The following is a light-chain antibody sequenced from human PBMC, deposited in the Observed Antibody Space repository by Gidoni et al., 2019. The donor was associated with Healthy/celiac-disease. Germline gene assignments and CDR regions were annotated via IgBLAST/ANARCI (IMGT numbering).Light chain of an antibody. CDR1: QSVSSN. CDR3: QQYNNWPPYT. V-gene: IGKV3-15*01. CDR2: GAS. Sequence: EIVMTQSPAPLSVSPGERPTRSCRASQSVSSNLAWYQQKPGQAPRLLIYGASTRATGIPARFSGSGSGTEFTLTISSLQSEDFAVYYCQQYNNWPPYTFGQGTKLEIK. J-gene: IGKJ2*01.